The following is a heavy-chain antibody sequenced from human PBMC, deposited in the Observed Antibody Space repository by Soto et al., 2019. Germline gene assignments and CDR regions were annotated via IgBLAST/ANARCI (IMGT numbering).Heavy chain of an antibody. CDR2: IKQDGSEK. D-gene: IGHD5-18*01. CDR1: GFTFSSYW. Sequence: GGSLRLSCAASGFTFSSYWMSWVRQAPGKGLEWVANIKQDGSEKYYVDSVRGRFTISRDNAKNSLYLQMNSLRAEDTAVYYCARIAPRTAMVTLTYWGQGTLVTVSS. V-gene: IGHV3-7*04. J-gene: IGHJ4*02. CDR3: ARIAPRTAMVTLTY.